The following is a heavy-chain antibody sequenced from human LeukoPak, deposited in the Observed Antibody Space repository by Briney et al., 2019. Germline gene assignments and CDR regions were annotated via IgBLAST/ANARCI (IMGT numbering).Heavy chain of an antibody. J-gene: IGHJ5*02. D-gene: IGHD2-15*01. V-gene: IGHV1-69*04. CDR3: ASTQWGMVAAIVSDNWFDP. CDR2: IIPILGIA. CDR1: GGTFSSYA. Sequence: WVKVSCKASGGTFSSYAISWVRQAPGQGLEWMGGIIPILGIANYAQKFQGRVTITADKSTSTAYMELSSLRSEDTAVYYCASTQWGMVAAIVSDNWFDPWGQGTLVTVSS.